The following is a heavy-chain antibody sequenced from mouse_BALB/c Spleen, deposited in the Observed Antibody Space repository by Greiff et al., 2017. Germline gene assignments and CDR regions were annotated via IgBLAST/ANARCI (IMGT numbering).Heavy chain of an antibody. J-gene: IGHJ3*01. CDR2: ISSGSSTI. Sequence: EVKLMESGGGLVQPGGSRKLSCAASGFTFSSFGMHWVRQAPEKGLEWVAYISSGSSTIYYADTVKGRFTISRDNPKNTLFLQMTSLRSEDTAMYYCAREGDWGQGTLVTVSA. V-gene: IGHV5-17*02. CDR3: AREGD. CDR1: GFTFSSFG.